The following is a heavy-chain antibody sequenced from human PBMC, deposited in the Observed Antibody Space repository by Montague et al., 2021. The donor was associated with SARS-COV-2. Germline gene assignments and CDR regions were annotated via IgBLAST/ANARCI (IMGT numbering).Heavy chain of an antibody. CDR3: AKVSIFGVIITSPFDY. CDR2: ISASGINT. Sequence: SLRLSCAASRFTFSHYAMAWIRQAPGKGLEWVSSISASGINTNSADSVRGRFTISRDNSKNTLYLQMNSLRAEDTAVYYCAKVSIFGVIITSPFDYWGQGTLITVSS. CDR1: RFTFSHYA. V-gene: IGHV3-23*01. J-gene: IGHJ4*02. D-gene: IGHD3-3*01.